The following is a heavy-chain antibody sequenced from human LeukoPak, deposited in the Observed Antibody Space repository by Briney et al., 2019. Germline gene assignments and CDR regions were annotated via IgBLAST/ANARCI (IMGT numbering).Heavy chain of an antibody. V-gene: IGHV3-30*18. Sequence: GRSLRLSCAASGFTFSSYGMHWVRHAPGKGLEWVAVISYDGSNKYYADSVKGRFTISRDNSKNTLYLQMNSLRAEDTAVYYCAKANYGSSYGMDVWGQGTTVTVSS. J-gene: IGHJ6*02. CDR2: ISYDGSNK. CDR1: GFTFSSYG. D-gene: IGHD3-10*01. CDR3: AKANYGSSYGMDV.